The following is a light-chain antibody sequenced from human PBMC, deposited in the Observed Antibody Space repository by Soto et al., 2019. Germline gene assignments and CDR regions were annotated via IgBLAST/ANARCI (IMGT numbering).Light chain of an antibody. CDR2: WAS. Sequence: DIVMTQSPDSLAVSLGERSTINCKSSQSVLYSSNNKNYLAWYQQKPGQPPKELIYWASTRESGVPDRFSGSGSGTDFTLTISSLQAEDVAVYYCQQYYSTPPTFGGGTKV. CDR3: QQYYSTPPT. V-gene: IGKV4-1*01. J-gene: IGKJ4*01. CDR1: QSVLYSSNNKNY.